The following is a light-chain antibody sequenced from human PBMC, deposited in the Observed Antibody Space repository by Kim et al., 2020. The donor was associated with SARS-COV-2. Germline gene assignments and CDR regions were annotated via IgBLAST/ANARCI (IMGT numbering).Light chain of an antibody. CDR3: QQYNSYPWT. J-gene: IGKJ1*01. V-gene: IGKV1-5*03. CDR1: QRISSW. CDR2: KAS. Sequence: DIQMTQSPSTLSASVGDRVTITCRASQRISSWLAWYQQKPGEAPGLLIYKASSLESGVPSRFSGSGSGTEFTLTISSLQPDDFTTYYCQQYNSYPWTFGQGTKVYIK.